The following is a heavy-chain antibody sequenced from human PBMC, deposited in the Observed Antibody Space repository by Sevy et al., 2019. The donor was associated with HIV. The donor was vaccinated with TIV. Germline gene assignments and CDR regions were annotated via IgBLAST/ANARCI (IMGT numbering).Heavy chain of an antibody. J-gene: IGHJ4*02. D-gene: IGHD2-21*02. CDR2: IHYSGSI. V-gene: IGHV4-31*03. Sequence: SETLSLTCSVSGGSVTRDGNYWTLIRQSPGTGLEWIGYIHYSGSIYYNPSVKSRVTISIDTSKSQFSLRPTSVTAAETGVYFCAIVLVGVHCDGDCYPAGQFDYWGQGIPVTVSS. CDR1: GGSVTRDGNY. CDR3: AIVLVGVHCDGDCYPAGQFDY.